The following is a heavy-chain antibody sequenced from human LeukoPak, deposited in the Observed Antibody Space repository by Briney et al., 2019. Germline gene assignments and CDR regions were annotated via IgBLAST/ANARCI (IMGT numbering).Heavy chain of an antibody. J-gene: IGHJ4*02. CDR1: GFTVSSNF. D-gene: IGHD1-26*01. V-gene: IGHV3-66*01. CDR2: IYTSGIT. Sequence: GGSLRLSCAVSGFTVSSNFMSWVRQAPGKGPEWVSVIYTSGITYYTDSVRGRFTISRDNSKNTLYLQMDSLTAEDTAVYYCAREDAGGTYSFDYWGQGTLVTVSS. CDR3: AREDAGGTYSFDY.